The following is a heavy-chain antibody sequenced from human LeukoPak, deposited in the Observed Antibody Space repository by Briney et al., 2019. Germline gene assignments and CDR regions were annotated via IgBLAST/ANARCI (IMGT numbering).Heavy chain of an antibody. CDR3: ARDTAMGYFDY. CDR2: FDPEDGET. J-gene: IGHJ4*02. Sequence: ASVKVSCKVSGYTLTELSMHWVRQAPGKGLEWMGGFDPEDGETIYAQKFQGRVTMTRDTSISTAYMELSRLRSDDTAVYYCARDTAMGYFDYWGQGTLVTVSS. D-gene: IGHD5-18*01. CDR1: GYTLTELS. V-gene: IGHV1-24*01.